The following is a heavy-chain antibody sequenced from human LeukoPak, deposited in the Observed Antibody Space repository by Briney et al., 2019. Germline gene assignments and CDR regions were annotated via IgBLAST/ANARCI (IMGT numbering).Heavy chain of an antibody. CDR2: IKQDGSEK. Sequence: PGGSLRLSCAASGFTFSSYWVSWVRQAPGKGLEWVANIKQDGSEKYYVDSVKGRFTISRDNAKNSLYLQMNSLRAEDTAVYYCASAGRAAYSGYDLEWGQGTLVTVSS. V-gene: IGHV3-7*01. J-gene: IGHJ4*02. CDR1: GFTFSSYW. CDR3: ASAGRAAYSGYDLE. D-gene: IGHD5-12*01.